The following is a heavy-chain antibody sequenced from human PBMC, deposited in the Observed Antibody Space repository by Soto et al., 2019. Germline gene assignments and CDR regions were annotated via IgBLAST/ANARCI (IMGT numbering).Heavy chain of an antibody. J-gene: IGHJ4*02. Sequence: GGSLRLSCAASGFTFSTFWMHWVRQAPGKGLEWVSLISCDGSNTSYADSVKGRFTISRDNSKNTLYLQMNSLGPEDTAVYYCARVRVPAAIGVFLDYWGQGTLVTVSS. CDR1: GFTFSTFW. CDR3: ARVRVPAAIGVFLDY. CDR2: ISCDGSNT. V-gene: IGHV3-74*01. D-gene: IGHD2-2*01.